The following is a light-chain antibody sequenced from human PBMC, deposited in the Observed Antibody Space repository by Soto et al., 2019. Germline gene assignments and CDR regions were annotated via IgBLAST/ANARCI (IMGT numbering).Light chain of an antibody. CDR3: QQSYSTPRT. V-gene: IGKV1-39*01. CDR1: QNIGSY. CDR2: AAS. J-gene: IGKJ1*01. Sequence: DIQMTQSPSSLSASVGDRVTITCRASQNIGSYLHWYQQKPGTAPKLLIFAASTLQSGVPSRFSGRGSRTDFTLTISSLQPEDFATHYCQQSYSTPRTFGQGTKVDIK.